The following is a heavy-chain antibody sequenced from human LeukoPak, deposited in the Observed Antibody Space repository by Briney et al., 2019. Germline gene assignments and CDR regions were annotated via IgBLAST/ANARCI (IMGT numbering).Heavy chain of an antibody. CDR1: GFSFSIYY. CDR3: ATYRTVGRTNWFDS. D-gene: IGHD4-11*01. Sequence: PGGSLRLSYAASGFSFSIYYMSWVRQAPGKGLAWVANIKQDGSETFYVDSVKGRFTISRDNAKNSLYLEMNSLRAEDTAVYYCATYRTVGRTNWFDSWGQGTLVTVSS. CDR2: IKQDGSET. J-gene: IGHJ5*01. V-gene: IGHV3-7*01.